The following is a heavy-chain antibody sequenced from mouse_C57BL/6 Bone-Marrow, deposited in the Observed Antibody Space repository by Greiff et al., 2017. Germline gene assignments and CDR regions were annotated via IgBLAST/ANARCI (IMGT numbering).Heavy chain of an antibody. Sequence: EVQLQQSGAELVRPGASVKLSCTASGFNIKDDYIHWVKQRPEQGLAWIGWIDPEIGDTEYSSKFQGKATITSDTSSNTAYLQLSSLTSEVTAVYYCSSFDGNYFDFWGQGTPLTVAS. CDR2: IDPEIGDT. D-gene: IGHD2-3*01. J-gene: IGHJ2*01. CDR1: GFNIKDDY. CDR3: SSFDGNYFDF. V-gene: IGHV14-4*01.